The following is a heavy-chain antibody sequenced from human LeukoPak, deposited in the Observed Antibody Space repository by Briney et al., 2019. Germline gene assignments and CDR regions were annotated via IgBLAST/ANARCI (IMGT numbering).Heavy chain of an antibody. V-gene: IGHV1-69*13. CDR3: ARSPGVVGRTLNWFDP. J-gene: IGHJ5*02. CDR2: IIPIFGTA. Sequence: GASVKVSCKASGGTFSSYAISWVRQAPGQGLEWMGGIIPIFGTANYAQKFQGRVTITADGSTSTAYMELSSLRSEDTAVYYCARSPGVVGRTLNWFDPWGQGTLVTVSS. CDR1: GGTFSSYA. D-gene: IGHD1/OR15-1a*01.